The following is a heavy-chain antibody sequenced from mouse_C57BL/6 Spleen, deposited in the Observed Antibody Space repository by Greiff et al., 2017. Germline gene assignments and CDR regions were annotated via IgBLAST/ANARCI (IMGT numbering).Heavy chain of an antibody. J-gene: IGHJ4*01. CDR1: GYTFTSYW. V-gene: IGHV1-64*01. Sequence: QVQLKQSGAELVKPGASVKLSCKASGYTFTSYWMHWVKQRPGQGLEWIGMIHPNSGSTNYNEKFKSKATLTVDKSSSTAYRQLSSLTSEDSAVYYCANYVGGAMDYWGQGTSVTVSS. CDR3: ANYVGGAMDY. D-gene: IGHD1-1*01. CDR2: IHPNSGST.